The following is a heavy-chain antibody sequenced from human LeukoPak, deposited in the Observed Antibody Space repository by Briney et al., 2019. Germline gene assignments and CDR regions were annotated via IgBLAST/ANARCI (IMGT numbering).Heavy chain of an antibody. CDR2: ITPSGST. CDR1: GGSFSGYF. CDR3: ASSFYYDSRDY. J-gene: IGHJ4*02. Sequence: SETLSLTCVVYGGSFSGYFWSWIRQPPGKGLEWIGEITPSGSTNYSPSLKSRVSISIDTSKKKLSLRVTSVTAADSAVYYCASSFYYDSRDYWGQGTLVTVSS. D-gene: IGHD3-22*01. V-gene: IGHV4-34*01.